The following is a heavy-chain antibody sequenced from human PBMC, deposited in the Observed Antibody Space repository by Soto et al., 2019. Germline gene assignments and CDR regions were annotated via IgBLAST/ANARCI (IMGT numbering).Heavy chain of an antibody. Sequence: EVQLVESGGGLVQPGGSLRLSCAASGFTVSSNYMSWVRQAPGKGLEWVSVIYSGGSTYYADSVKGRFTISRDNSKNTLYLQMNSLRAEDTAVCYCARDTPPYGSGSYYTWTYYYMDVWGKGTTVTVSS. D-gene: IGHD3-10*01. J-gene: IGHJ6*03. CDR3: ARDTPPYGSGSYYTWTYYYMDV. CDR2: IYSGGST. CDR1: GFTVSSNY. V-gene: IGHV3-66*01.